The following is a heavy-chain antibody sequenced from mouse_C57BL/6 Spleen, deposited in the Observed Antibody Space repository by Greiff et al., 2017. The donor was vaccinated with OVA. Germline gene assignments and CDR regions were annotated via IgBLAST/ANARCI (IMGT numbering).Heavy chain of an antibody. CDR3: TRDRGDYYGSGGYFDY. D-gene: IGHD1-1*01. CDR2: ISSGGDYI. CDR1: GFTFSSYA. J-gene: IGHJ2*01. V-gene: IGHV5-9-1*02. Sequence: EVQLVESGEGLVKPGGSLKLSCAASGFTFSSYAMSWVRQTPEKRLEWVAYISSGGDYIYYADTVKGRFTISRDNARNTLYLQMSSLKSEDTAMYYCTRDRGDYYGSGGYFDYWGQGTTLTVSS.